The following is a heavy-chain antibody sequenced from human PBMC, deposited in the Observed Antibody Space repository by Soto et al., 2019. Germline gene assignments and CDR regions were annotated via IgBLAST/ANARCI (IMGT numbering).Heavy chain of an antibody. V-gene: IGHV3-74*01. CDR3: ARPGSGNYYYYYMDV. CDR1: GFTFSSYW. CDR2: INSDGSST. J-gene: IGHJ6*03. Sequence: GGSLILSCAASGFTFSSYWMHWVRQAPGKGLVWVSRINSDGSSTSYADSVKGRFTISRDNAKNTLYLQMNSLRAEDTAVYYCARPGSGNYYYYYMDVWGKGTTVTVSS. D-gene: IGHD6-25*01.